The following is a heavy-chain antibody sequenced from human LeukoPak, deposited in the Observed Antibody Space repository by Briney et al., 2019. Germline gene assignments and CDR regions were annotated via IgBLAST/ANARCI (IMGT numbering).Heavy chain of an antibody. J-gene: IGHJ4*02. V-gene: IGHV3-21*01. D-gene: IGHD3-10*01. CDR3: ARAEGSGSSFDY. CDR2: TSSSSAYI. Sequence: RGSLRLSCVASGFPFRSFSMNWVRQAPGKGLEWVSSTSSSSAYIYYADSVKGRFTISRDNAKNSLYLQMNSLRVEDTAVYYCARAEGSGSSFDYWGQGTLDTVSS. CDR1: GFPFRSFS.